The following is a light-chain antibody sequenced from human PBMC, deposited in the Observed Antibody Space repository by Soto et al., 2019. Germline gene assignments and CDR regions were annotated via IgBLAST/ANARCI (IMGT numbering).Light chain of an antibody. CDR1: QYINNY. Sequence: DIQMTQSPSSLSTSVGDRVTITCRASQYINNYLNWYQQKPGKAPKLLIFAAYNLQSGVTSRFSGSGSGTDFTLTIGSLQAEDFATYRCQRSYCTPPYTFGQGTELDMK. CDR3: QRSYCTPPYT. CDR2: AAY. J-gene: IGKJ2*01. V-gene: IGKV1-39*01.